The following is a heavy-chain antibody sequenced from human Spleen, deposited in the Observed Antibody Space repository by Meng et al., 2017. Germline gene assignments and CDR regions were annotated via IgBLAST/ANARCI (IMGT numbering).Heavy chain of an antibody. CDR1: GFTFSSYW. CDR2: IKQDGSEK. D-gene: IGHD5-18*01. CDR3: ASGYSYGYDYFDY. J-gene: IGHJ4*02. Sequence: GGSLRLSCAASGFTFSSYWMSWVRQAPGKGLEWVANIKQDGSEKYYVDSVKGRFTISRDNAKNSLYLQMNSLRAEDTAVYYCASGYSYGYDYFDYWGQGTLVTVSS. V-gene: IGHV3-7*01.